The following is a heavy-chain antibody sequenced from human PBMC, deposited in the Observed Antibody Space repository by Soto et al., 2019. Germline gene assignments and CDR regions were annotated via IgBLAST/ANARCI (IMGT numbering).Heavy chain of an antibody. J-gene: IGHJ4*02. CDR2: ISYIGGT. CDR1: EGYIRRRNYY. CDR3: ARLDYYDSSAFDY. D-gene: IGHD3-22*01. Sequence: PSETLSLSCTVAEGYIRRRNYYWGCIRQPPGKGLEWVGSISYIGGTYCNQSLKSRVTISVDTSKNQFSLKLSPVTAADTAVYYCARLDYYDSSAFDYWGQGTLVTVSS. V-gene: IGHV4-39*01.